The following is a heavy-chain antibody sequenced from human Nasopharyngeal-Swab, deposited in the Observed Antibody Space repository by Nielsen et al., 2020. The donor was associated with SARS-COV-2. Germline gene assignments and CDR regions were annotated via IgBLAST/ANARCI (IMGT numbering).Heavy chain of an antibody. D-gene: IGHD3-22*01. V-gene: IGHV3-66*01. J-gene: IGHJ6*03. CDR3: AREGNYYDSSGYYSKYYYYMDV. Sequence: GESLKISCAASGFTVSSNYMSWVRQAPGKGLEWVSVIYSGGSIYYADSVKGRFTISRDNSKNTLYLQMNSLRAEDTAVYYCAREGNYYDSSGYYSKYYYYMDVWGKGTTVTVSS. CDR1: GFTVSSNY. CDR2: IYSGGSI.